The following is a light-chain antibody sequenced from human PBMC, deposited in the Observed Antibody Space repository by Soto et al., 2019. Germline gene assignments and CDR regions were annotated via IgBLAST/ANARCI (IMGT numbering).Light chain of an antibody. V-gene: IGKV3-20*01. Sequence: EIVLTQSPGTLSLSPGERATLSGRASQSVTSNNLAWYRQKPGQAPRLLIHDASNRATGIPARFSGTGSGTDFTLTISRLEPEDFAVYYCQQYGSSRRTFGQGTKVDI. CDR1: QSVTSNN. J-gene: IGKJ1*01. CDR3: QQYGSSRRT. CDR2: DAS.